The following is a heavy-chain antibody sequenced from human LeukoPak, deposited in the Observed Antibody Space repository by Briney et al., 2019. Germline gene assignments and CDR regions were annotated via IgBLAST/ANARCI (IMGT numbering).Heavy chain of an antibody. J-gene: IGHJ4*02. V-gene: IGHV4-34*01. D-gene: IGHD2-2*01. Sequence: SETLSLTCAVYGGSFSGYYWSWIRQPPGKGLEWIGEINHSESTNYNPSLKSRVTISVDTSKNQFSLKLSSVTAADTAVYYCARYRPKYLVPAAAPGIDYWGQGTLVTVSS. CDR3: ARYRPKYLVPAAAPGIDY. CDR2: INHSEST. CDR1: GGSFSGYY.